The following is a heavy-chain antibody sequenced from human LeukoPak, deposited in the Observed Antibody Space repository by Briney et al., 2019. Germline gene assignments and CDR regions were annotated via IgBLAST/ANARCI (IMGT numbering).Heavy chain of an antibody. V-gene: IGHV3-7*01. Sequence: GGSLRLSCAASGFGFRSFWMRWVRQAPGKGLHWVANITQDGSEKYYVDSGKGGFSISRENAKNLVYLQMNSLRAEDTAVYHSARFGSVAAVDVWGQGTPVTVSS. CDR2: ITQDGSEK. CDR3: ARFGSVAAVDV. D-gene: IGHD2-15*01. J-gene: IGHJ4*02. CDR1: GFGFRSFW.